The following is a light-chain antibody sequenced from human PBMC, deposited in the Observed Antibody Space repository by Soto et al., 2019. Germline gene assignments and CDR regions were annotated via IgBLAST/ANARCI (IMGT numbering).Light chain of an antibody. V-gene: IGLV3-21*02. J-gene: IGLJ1*01. Sequence: SYELTQPPSVSVAPGQTARLTCGGDNIGTKSVHWYQQKPGQAPVLVVYDDSDRPSGIPERFSGSNSGTTATLTISRVEAVDEADYYCQVWDSSSDHYVFGTGTKVTVL. CDR2: DDS. CDR3: QVWDSSSDHYV. CDR1: NIGTKS.